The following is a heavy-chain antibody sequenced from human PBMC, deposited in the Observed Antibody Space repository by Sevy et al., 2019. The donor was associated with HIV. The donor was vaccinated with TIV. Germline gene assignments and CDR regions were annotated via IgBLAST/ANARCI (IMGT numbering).Heavy chain of an antibody. J-gene: IGHJ6*02. CDR3: AKVDVVVPVADYGLDV. CDR2: ISRSGGST. CDR1: GFTFSNYA. D-gene: IGHD2-2*01. V-gene: IGHV3-23*01. Sequence: GGSLRLSCAASGFTFSNYAMSWVRQAPGKGLEWVSSISRSGGSTYYADSVKGRFTISRDNSKNTLYLQMNSLRAEETAVYYCAKVDVVVPVADYGLDVWGPGTTVTVSS.